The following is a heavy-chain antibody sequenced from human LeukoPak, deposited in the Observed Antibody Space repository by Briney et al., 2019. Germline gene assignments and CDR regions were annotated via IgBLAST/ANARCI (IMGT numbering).Heavy chain of an antibody. D-gene: IGHD3-22*01. CDR2: IIPIFGTA. CDR1: GGTFSSYA. Sequence: SVKVSCKASGGTFSSYAISWVRQAPGQGLEWMGGIIPIFGTANYAQKFQGRVTITTDESTSTAYMEPSSLRSEDTAVYYCARAADYYDSSGYPEYFQHWGQGTLVTVSS. CDR3: ARAADYYDSSGYPEYFQH. V-gene: IGHV1-69*05. J-gene: IGHJ1*01.